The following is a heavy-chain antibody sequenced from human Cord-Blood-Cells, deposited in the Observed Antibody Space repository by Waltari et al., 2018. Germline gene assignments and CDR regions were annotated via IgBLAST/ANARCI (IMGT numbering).Heavy chain of an antibody. CDR2: ISYDGSNK. V-gene: IGHV3-30*18. D-gene: IGHD1-1*01. Sequence: QVQLVESGGGVVQPGRSLRLSCAASGFTLSRFGMPWVRQAPGKGLEWVAVISYDGSNKYYADSVKGRFTISRDNSKNTLYLQMNSLRAEDTAVYYCAKDINWEFDYWGQGTLVTVSS. J-gene: IGHJ4*02. CDR3: AKDINWEFDY. CDR1: GFTLSRFG.